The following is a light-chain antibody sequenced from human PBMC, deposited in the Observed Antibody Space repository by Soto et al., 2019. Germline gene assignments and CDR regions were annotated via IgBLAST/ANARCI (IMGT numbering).Light chain of an antibody. V-gene: IGKV3-20*01. CDR2: NSS. J-gene: IGKJ1*01. CDR1: QSVRSNY. CDR3: QQYRDLPQT. Sequence: ETVLTQSPGTLSLSPEERATISCRASQSVRSNYLAWYQQKPGQAPRLLIYNSSTRATGIPDRFSGSGSGTDFTLTISRLEPEDFALYYCQQYRDLPQTFGQGTKV.